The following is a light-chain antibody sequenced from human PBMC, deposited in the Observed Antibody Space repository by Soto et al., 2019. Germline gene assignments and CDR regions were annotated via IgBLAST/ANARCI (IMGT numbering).Light chain of an antibody. CDR1: QAIGDW. V-gene: IGKV1-5*03. J-gene: IGKJ1*01. Sequence: TQMTQSPSTLSASVGDKVTLTCRASQAIGDWMAWYQQKPVKAPKILIYRASTLVSGVPSRFSGGGFGTDFTLTISSLQPDDFATYYCQRYTDFSRAFGQGTKVEIK. CDR2: RAS. CDR3: QRYTDFSRA.